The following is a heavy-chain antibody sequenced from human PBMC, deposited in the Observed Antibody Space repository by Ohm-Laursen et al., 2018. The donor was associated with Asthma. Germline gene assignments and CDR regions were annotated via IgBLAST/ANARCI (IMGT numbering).Heavy chain of an antibody. CDR3: LRSRTRGAFDY. Sequence: SETLSLTCTVSGDPISDTYTWGWVRQPPGQGLEYIGTISYSGTPYDNPSLRSRVTISVDTSKNQFSLKVSSVTAADTAVYYCLRSRTRGAFDYWGQGRLVTVSS. CDR1: GDPISDTYT. CDR2: ISYSGTP. V-gene: IGHV4-39*01. D-gene: IGHD1-1*01. J-gene: IGHJ4*02.